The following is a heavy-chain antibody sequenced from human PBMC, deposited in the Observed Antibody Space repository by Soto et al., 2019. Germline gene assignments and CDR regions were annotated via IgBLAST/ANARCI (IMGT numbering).Heavy chain of an antibody. V-gene: IGHV4-4*02. J-gene: IGHJ4*02. CDR3: AGLQRSGGSTTPYYFDY. D-gene: IGHD2-15*01. Sequence: QVQLQESGPGLVKPSGTLSLTCVVSSGSISSSNWWTWVRQPPGKGLEWIGEIYHSGSTNDNPSLKSRVTISVDKSKNQFSLKLSSVTAADTAVYYCAGLQRSGGSTTPYYFDYWGQGILVTVSS. CDR1: SGSISSSNW. CDR2: IYHSGST.